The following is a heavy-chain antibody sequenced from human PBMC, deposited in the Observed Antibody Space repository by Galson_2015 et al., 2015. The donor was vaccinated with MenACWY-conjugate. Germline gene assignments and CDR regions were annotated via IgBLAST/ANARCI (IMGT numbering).Heavy chain of an antibody. CDR3: ARVWMATTKGAFDI. V-gene: IGHV1-3*01. J-gene: IGHJ3*02. CDR2: INAGNGNT. D-gene: IGHD5-24*01. CDR1: GYTFTSYA. Sequence: SVKVSCKASGYTFTSYAMHWVRQAPGQRLEWMGWINAGNGNTKYSQKFQGGVTITRDTSASTAYMELSSLRSEDTAVYYCARVWMATTKGAFDIWGQGTMVTVSS.